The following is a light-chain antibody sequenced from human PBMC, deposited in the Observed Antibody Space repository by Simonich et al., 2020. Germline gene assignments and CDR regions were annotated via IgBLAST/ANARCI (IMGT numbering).Light chain of an antibody. CDR1: QSISSW. J-gene: IGKJ2*01. Sequence: DIQMTQSPSTLSASVGDRVTITCRASQSISSWLAWYQQKPGKAPKLLSYKASSLERGVPSRFSGSGSGTEFTLTISSLQPEDFATYYCQQLNSYPPYTFGQGTKLEIK. V-gene: IGKV1-5*03. CDR3: QQLNSYPPYT. CDR2: KAS.